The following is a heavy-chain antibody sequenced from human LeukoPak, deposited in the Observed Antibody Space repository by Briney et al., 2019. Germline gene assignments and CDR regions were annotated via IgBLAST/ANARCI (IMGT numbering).Heavy chain of an antibody. J-gene: IGHJ4*02. CDR3: ARNSSGWSFDY. D-gene: IGHD6-19*01. V-gene: IGHV4-59*08. Sequence: SETLSLTCTVSGGSISSYYWSWIRQPPGKGLEWIGYIYYSGSTNYNPSLKSRVTISVDTSKNQFSLKLSSVTAADTAVYYCARNSSGWSFDYWGQGTLVTVSS. CDR2: IYYSGST. CDR1: GGSISSYY.